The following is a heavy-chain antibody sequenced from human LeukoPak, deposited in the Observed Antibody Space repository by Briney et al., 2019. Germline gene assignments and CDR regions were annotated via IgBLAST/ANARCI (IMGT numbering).Heavy chain of an antibody. CDR3: ARGDTIFGVVPNWFDP. V-gene: IGHV4-39*07. J-gene: IGHJ5*02. Sequence: SETLSLTCTVSGGSISGTKFYWGWIRQPPGKGLEWIGSVHYSGRTYYNPSLKSRVTISVDTSKNQFSLKLSSVTAADTAVYYCARGDTIFGVVPNWFDPWGQGTLVTVSS. CDR2: VHYSGRT. CDR1: GGSISGTKFY. D-gene: IGHD3-3*01.